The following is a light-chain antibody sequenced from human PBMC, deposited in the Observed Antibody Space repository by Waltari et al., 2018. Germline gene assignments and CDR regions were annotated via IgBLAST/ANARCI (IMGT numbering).Light chain of an antibody. CDR3: SSYAGSTLM. V-gene: IGLV2-8*01. J-gene: IGLJ3*02. CDR1: SSDVGGYDY. Sequence: QSALTQPPSASGSPGQSVTISCTGTSSDVGGYDYVSWYQQHPGKAPKLMIYEVNKPPSGVPVRFSGSKSGNTASLTVSGLQAEDEADYYCSSYAGSTLMFGGGTKLTVL. CDR2: EVN.